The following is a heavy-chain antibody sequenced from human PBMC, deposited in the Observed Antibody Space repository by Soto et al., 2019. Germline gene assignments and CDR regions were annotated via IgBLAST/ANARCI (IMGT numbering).Heavy chain of an antibody. Sequence: LRLSCAASGFTFSSYGMHWVRQAPGKGLEWVAVISYDGSNKYYADSVKGRFTISRDNSKNTLYLQMNSLRAEDTALYYCAKCIQVNWKYDAFHIWGQGTMVTVSS. CDR2: ISYDGSNK. CDR1: GFTFSSYG. J-gene: IGHJ3*02. CDR3: AKCIQVNWKYDAFHI. V-gene: IGHV3-30*18. D-gene: IGHD1-7*01.